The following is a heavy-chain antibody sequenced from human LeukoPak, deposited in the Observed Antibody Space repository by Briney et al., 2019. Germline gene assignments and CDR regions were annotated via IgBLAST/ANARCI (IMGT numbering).Heavy chain of an antibody. D-gene: IGHD6-19*01. Sequence: LSLTCAVYGGSFSGYYWSWIRQAPGKGLEWVSYISSSGSTIYYADSVKGRFTISRDNAKNSLYLQMNSLRAEDTAVYYCARGLPAYPGIAVAGKDYWGQGTLVTVSS. CDR3: ARGLPAYPGIAVAGKDY. CDR1: GGSFSGYY. J-gene: IGHJ4*02. CDR2: ISSSGSTI. V-gene: IGHV3-11*04.